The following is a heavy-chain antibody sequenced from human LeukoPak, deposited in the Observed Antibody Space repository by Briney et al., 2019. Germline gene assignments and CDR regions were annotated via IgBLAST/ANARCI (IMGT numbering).Heavy chain of an antibody. CDR3: ARDLRPRPQISITMIVVVTDWFDP. CDR2: ISSSSSYI. CDR1: GFTLSSYS. D-gene: IGHD3-22*01. V-gene: IGHV3-21*01. Sequence: GGSLRLSCAASGFTLSSYSMNWVRQAPGKGLEWVSSISSSSSYIYYADSVKGRFTISRDNAKNSLYLQMNSLRAEDTAVYYCARDLRPRPQISITMIVVVTDWFDPWGQGTLVTVSS. J-gene: IGHJ5*02.